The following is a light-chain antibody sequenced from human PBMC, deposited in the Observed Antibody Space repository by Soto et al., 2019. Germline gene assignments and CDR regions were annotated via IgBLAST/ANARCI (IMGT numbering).Light chain of an antibody. CDR3: QQSYSTPPT. V-gene: IGKV1-39*01. CDR2: AAS. J-gene: IGKJ1*01. CDR1: QSISSY. Sequence: DIQMTQSPSSLSASVGDRVTITCRASQSISSYLNWYQQKPGKAPKLLIYAASSLQSGVPSRFSGSGPGTDFTLTISSLQPEDFATYYCQQSYSTPPTFGQGTKVDI.